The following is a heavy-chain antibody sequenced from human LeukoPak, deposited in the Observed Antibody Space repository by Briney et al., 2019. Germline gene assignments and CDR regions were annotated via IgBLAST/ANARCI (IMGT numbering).Heavy chain of an antibody. CDR1: GGSFSGYY. J-gene: IGHJ4*02. CDR3: ATPVPIFYYDSSGIDY. CDR2: IYYSGST. Sequence: SETLSLTCAVYGGSFSGYYWGWIRQPPGKGLEWIGSIYYSGSTYYNPSLKSRVTISVDTSKNQFSLKLSSVTAADTAVYYCATPVPIFYYDSSGIDYWGQGTLVTVSS. V-gene: IGHV4-39*01. D-gene: IGHD3-22*01.